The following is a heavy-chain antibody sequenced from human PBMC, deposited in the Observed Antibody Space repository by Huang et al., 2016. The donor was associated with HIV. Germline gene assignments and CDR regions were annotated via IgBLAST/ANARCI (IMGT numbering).Heavy chain of an antibody. CDR1: GFTFTNYA. J-gene: IGHJ6*02. CDR2: IGSSSSYI. Sequence: EVQLVESGGGLVKPGGSLRLSCVASGFTFTNYAMSWFRQAPGKGREWVSAIGSSSSYIYDADTVKGRFTIARDDAKNSLYLQMNSLRAEDTAVYYCARPQGDKVRGIIRSYYYYYGMDVWGRGTTVTVSS. D-gene: IGHD3-10*01. CDR3: ARPQGDKVRGIIRSYYYYYGMDV. V-gene: IGHV3-21*06.